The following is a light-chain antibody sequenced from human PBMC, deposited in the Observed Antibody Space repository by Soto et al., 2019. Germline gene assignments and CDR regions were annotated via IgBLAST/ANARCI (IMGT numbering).Light chain of an antibody. CDR2: GNS. CDR3: QSYDRSLRTYV. Sequence: QSVPTQPPSVSGAPGQRVTISCSGSSSNIGAGYDVNWYRQLPGTAPKLLIYGNSDRPSGVPDRFSGSKSGTSASLAITGLQAEDEADYFCQSYDRSLRTYVFGTATKLTVL. V-gene: IGLV1-40*01. J-gene: IGLJ1*01. CDR1: SSNIGAGYD.